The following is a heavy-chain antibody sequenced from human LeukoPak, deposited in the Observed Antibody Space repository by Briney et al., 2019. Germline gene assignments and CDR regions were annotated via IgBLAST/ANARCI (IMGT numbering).Heavy chain of an antibody. CDR1: GFTVSNNY. D-gene: IGHD5-24*01. CDR2: IYSGGST. CDR3: ARGPHRDGYNY. J-gene: IGHJ4*02. V-gene: IGHV3-53*01. Sequence: GGSLRLSCAASGFTVSNNYVSWVRQAPGKGLEWVSVIYSGGSTYYADSVKGRFTISRDNSKNTLYLQMNSLRAEDTAVYYCARGPHRDGYNYWGQGTLVTVSS.